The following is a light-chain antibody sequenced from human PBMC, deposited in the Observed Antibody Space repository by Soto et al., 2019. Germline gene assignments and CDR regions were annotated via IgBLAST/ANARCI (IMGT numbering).Light chain of an antibody. J-gene: IGLJ1*01. Sequence: QSVLTQPASVSGSPGQSITISCTGTSSDVGAYDYVSWYQQHPDKAPKLMIYEVSNRPSGVSNRFSGSKSVNTATLTISGLQAEDEADYYCSSYTSSSTRVSGTGTKVTVL. V-gene: IGLV2-14*03. CDR2: EVS. CDR3: SSYTSSSTRV. CDR1: SSDVGAYDY.